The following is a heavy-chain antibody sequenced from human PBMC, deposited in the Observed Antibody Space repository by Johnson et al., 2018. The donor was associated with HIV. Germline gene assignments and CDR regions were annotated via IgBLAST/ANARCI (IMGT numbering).Heavy chain of an antibody. V-gene: IGHV3-15*01. J-gene: IGHJ3*01. CDR3: SVYFGTAFDV. D-gene: IGHD6-25*01. CDR1: GFTFDDHG. Sequence: VQLVESGGGVVRPGGSLRLSCAASGFTFDDHGMSWVRQGSGKGLEWVGRIKSKGSGGTIDYAAPVKGRFTISRDDSKNTLYLQMNSLKTEDTAVYYCSVYFGTAFDVWGQGTKVTVSA. CDR2: IKSKGSGGTI.